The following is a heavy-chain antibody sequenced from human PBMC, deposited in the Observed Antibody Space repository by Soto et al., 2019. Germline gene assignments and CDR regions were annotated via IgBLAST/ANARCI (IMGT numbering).Heavy chain of an antibody. CDR1: GFTFSSYS. Sequence: EVQLVESGGGLVQPGGSLRLSCAASGFTFSSYSMNWVRQAPGKGLEWVSYISSGSSTIYYADSVKGRFTSSRDNAKNSLYLQMNSLRAEDTAVYYCARDQGQTVVTAGYYGMDVWGQGTTVTVSS. V-gene: IGHV3-48*01. CDR2: ISSGSSTI. CDR3: ARDQGQTVVTAGYYGMDV. D-gene: IGHD2-15*01. J-gene: IGHJ6*02.